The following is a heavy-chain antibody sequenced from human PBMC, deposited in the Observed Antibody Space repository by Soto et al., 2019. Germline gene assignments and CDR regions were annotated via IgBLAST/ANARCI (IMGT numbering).Heavy chain of an antibody. Sequence: SVKVSCKASGGTFSSYAISWVRQAPGQGLEWMGGIIPIFGTANYAQKFQGRVTITADESTSTAYMELSSLRSEDTAVYYCAGSKYYYGSGSYYPPFYWGQGTMVTVYS. J-gene: IGHJ4*02. CDR1: GGTFSSYA. V-gene: IGHV1-69*13. CDR3: AGSKYYYGSGSYYPPFY. D-gene: IGHD3-10*01. CDR2: IIPIFGTA.